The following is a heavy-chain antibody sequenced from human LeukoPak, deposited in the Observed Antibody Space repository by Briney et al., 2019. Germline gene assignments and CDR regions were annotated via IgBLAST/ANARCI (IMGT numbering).Heavy chain of an antibody. D-gene: IGHD3-3*02. CDR2: IHEDGSEK. V-gene: IGHV3-7*01. J-gene: IGHJ4*02. Sequence: PGGSLRLSCAASRFTFGSYWMSWVRQAPGKGLEWVANIHEDGSEKNYVDSVKGRFTISRDNAKNSLYLQMDSLRAEDTAVYYCARHFWSGYSPFDYWGQGTLVTVSS. CDR3: ARHFWSGYSPFDY. CDR1: RFTFGSYW.